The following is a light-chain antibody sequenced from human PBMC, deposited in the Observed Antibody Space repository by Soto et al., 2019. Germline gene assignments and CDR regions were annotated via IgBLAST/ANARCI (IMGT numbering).Light chain of an antibody. J-gene: IGKJ5*01. CDR3: QQYGSSHT. CDR2: GAS. Sequence: EIVLAQSPGTLSLSPWERATLSCGASQSVTSTYLAWYQQKPGQAPRLLIYGASSRAIGIPDRFSGSVSGSDFILTINRLEPEDFAVYYCQQYGSSHTFGQGTRLEI. CDR1: QSVTSTY. V-gene: IGKV3-20*01.